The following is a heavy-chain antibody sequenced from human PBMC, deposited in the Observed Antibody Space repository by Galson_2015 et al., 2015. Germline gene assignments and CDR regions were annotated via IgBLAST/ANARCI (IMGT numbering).Heavy chain of an antibody. Sequence: SLRLSCAASGFTFSGSAMHWVRQASGKGLEWVGRIRSKANNYATAYAASVKGRFTISRDDSKNTAYLQMNSLKTEDTAVYYCTNYYDSSGYFLYDYWGQGTLVTVSS. CDR1: GFTFSGSA. J-gene: IGHJ4*02. V-gene: IGHV3-73*01. CDR2: IRSKANNYAT. D-gene: IGHD3-22*01. CDR3: TNYYDSSGYFLYDY.